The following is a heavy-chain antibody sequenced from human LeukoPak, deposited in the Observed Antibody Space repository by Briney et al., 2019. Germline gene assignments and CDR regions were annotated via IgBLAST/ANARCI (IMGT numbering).Heavy chain of an antibody. D-gene: IGHD6-6*01. Sequence: GGSLRLSCAASGFTFSRYVMSWVRQVPGRRPDWVSTVSSTGGEIFYADSVKGRFTISRDNSNNMVYLQMDSLRTDDTALYYCVRRDIYTTSSWGAFDIWGQGTLVTVSS. CDR3: VRRDIYTTSSWGAFDI. V-gene: IGHV3-23*01. J-gene: IGHJ3*02. CDR2: VSSTGGEI. CDR1: GFTFSRYV.